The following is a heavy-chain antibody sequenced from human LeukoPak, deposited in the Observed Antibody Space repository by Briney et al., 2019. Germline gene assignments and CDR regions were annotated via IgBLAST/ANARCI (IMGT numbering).Heavy chain of an antibody. CDR3: ARLVPDTDMVLDYFDY. CDR2: IYPGDSDT. CDR1: GYRFTNYW. Sequence: GESLKISCKGSGYRFTNYWIGWVRQMPGKGLECMGIIYPGDSDTKYSPSFQGRVTISADKSISTAYLQWSSLKASDTAMYYCARLVPDTDMVLDYFDYWGQGTLVTVSP. V-gene: IGHV5-51*01. D-gene: IGHD5-18*01. J-gene: IGHJ4*02.